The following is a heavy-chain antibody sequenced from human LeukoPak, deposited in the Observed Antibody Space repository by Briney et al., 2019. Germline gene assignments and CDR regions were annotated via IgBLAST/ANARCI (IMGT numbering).Heavy chain of an antibody. CDR2: IYSSGNT. V-gene: IGHV4-39*07. J-gene: IGHJ4*02. D-gene: IGHD2-21*02. Sequence: PSETLSLTCAVSGASISSSNYYWGWVRQSPGKGLEWIGNIYSSGNTYYNASLKSRVTMYIDTSKNQFSLKLSSVTAADTAVYYCARETYCAADCYSGFDFWGQGTLVTVSS. CDR1: GASISSSNYY. CDR3: ARETYCAADCYSGFDF.